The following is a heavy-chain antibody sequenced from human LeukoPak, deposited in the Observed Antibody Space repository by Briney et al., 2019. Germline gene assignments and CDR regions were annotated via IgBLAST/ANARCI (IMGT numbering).Heavy chain of an antibody. J-gene: IGHJ4*02. Sequence: PSETLSLTCAVSGGSFSGYYWSWIRQPPGKGLEWIGEISHSGSTNYSPSLKSRVTISVDTSKNQFSLKLSSVTAADTAVYYCARGEVGADRNFDNWGQGTLVTVSS. CDR1: GGSFSGYY. D-gene: IGHD1-26*01. V-gene: IGHV4-34*01. CDR3: ARGEVGADRNFDN. CDR2: ISHSGST.